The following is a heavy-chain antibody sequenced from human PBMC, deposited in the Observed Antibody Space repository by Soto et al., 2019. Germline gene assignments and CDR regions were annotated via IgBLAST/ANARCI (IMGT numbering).Heavy chain of an antibody. Sequence: QVQLVESGGGLVKPGGSLRLSCAASGFTFSDYYMSWIRQAPGKGLEWASYISSSSSYTNYADSVKGRFTISRDNAKNSLYLQMNNLRAEDTAVYYCARGGAEGWFDPWGQGTLVTVSS. J-gene: IGHJ5*02. CDR2: ISSSSSYT. CDR1: GFTFSDYY. V-gene: IGHV3-11*06. CDR3: ARGGAEGWFDP.